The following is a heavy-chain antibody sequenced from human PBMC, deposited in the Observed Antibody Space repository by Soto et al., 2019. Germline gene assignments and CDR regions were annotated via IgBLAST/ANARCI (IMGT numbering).Heavy chain of an antibody. CDR2: ISGSGGST. CDR3: ARVKFFGVNSDY. V-gene: IGHV3-23*01. J-gene: IGHJ4*02. Sequence: PGGSLRLSCAASGFTFSSYAMSWVRQAPGKGLEWVSAISGSGGSTYYADSVKGRFTISRDNSKNTLYLQMNSLRAEDTAVYYCARVKFFGVNSDYWGQGTLVTVSS. D-gene: IGHD3-3*01. CDR1: GFTFSSYA.